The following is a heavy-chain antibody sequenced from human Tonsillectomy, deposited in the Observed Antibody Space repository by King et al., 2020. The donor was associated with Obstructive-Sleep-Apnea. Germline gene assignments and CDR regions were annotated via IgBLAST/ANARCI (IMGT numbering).Heavy chain of an antibody. CDR3: ARGDGYNIF. Sequence: VQLQESGPGLVKPSENLSLTCTVSAGSMSPYYWSWIRQPPGKGLEWIGYRNYSGSTNYNPSLKSRVTISVDTSKNQFSLKLKSVTAADTAVYYCARGDGYNIFWGQGTQVTVSS. CDR2: RNYSGST. V-gene: IGHV4-59*01. D-gene: IGHD5-24*01. CDR1: AGSMSPYY. J-gene: IGHJ4*02.